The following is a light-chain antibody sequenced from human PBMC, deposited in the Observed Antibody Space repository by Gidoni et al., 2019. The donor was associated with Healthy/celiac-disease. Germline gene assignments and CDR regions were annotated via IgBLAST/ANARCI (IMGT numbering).Light chain of an antibody. CDR1: QSVSSY. Sequence: EIVLTQSPATLSLSPGERATLSCRASQSVSSYLAWYQQKPGQAPRLLIYDASNRATGIPDRFSGNGSRTDFTLTISSLEPEDFAVYYCQQRSNWTPLTDXGXTKVEI. J-gene: IGKJ4*01. CDR3: QQRSNWTPLT. V-gene: IGKV3-11*01. CDR2: DAS.